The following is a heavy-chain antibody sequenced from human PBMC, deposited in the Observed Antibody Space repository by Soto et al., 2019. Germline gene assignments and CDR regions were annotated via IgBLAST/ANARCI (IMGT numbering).Heavy chain of an antibody. J-gene: IGHJ4*02. Sequence: EVQLLESGGGLVQPGGSLRLSCVASGFPLRNYAMSWVRQAPGKGLEWVSAITGRGDITFYVDSVKGRFTISRDDSKNTLYLQMNSLRAEDTAVYYCARPPWGSTSWYVDRWGQGTLVTVSS. CDR2: ITGRGDIT. D-gene: IGHD6-13*01. CDR3: ARPPWGSTSWYVDR. CDR1: GFPLRNYA. V-gene: IGHV3-23*01.